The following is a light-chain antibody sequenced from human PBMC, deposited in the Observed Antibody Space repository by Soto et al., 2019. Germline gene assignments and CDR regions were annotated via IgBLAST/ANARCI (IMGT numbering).Light chain of an antibody. CDR3: KSYTSTSTPWV. Sequence: QSALTQPASVSGSPGQSITISCTGTSSDVGAYDYVSWYQQHPGKAPKLMIYDVSDRPSGVSDRFSGSKSGNTASLTISGLQAEDEADYYCKSYTSTSTPWVFGGGTKVTVL. CDR1: SSDVGAYDY. V-gene: IGLV2-14*01. J-gene: IGLJ3*02. CDR2: DVS.